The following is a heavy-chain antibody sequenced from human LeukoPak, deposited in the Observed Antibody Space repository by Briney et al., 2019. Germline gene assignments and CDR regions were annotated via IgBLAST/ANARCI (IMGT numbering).Heavy chain of an antibody. Sequence: SETLSLTCTVSGGSISSSSYYWGWIRQPPGKGLEWFGSIYYSGSTYYNPSLKSRVTISVDTSKNQFSLKLSSATAADTAVCYCARGYYDFWSGYLKGAYYFDYWGQGTLVTVSS. CDR3: ARGYYDFWSGYLKGAYYFDY. V-gene: IGHV4-39*01. D-gene: IGHD3-3*01. CDR2: IYYSGST. J-gene: IGHJ4*02. CDR1: GGSISSSSYY.